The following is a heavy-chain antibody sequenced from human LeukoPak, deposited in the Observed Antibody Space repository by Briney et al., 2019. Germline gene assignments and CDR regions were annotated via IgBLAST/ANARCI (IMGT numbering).Heavy chain of an antibody. CDR1: GYTSTNYG. CDR3: ARGGKYCTGGNCYHDS. Sequence: ASVKVSCKASGYTSTNYGINWVRRAPGQGLEWMGWISAYSGNTNYAQKLQGRVTMTTDTSTSTAYMELRSLRSDDTAMYYCARGGKYCTGGNCYHDSWGQGTLVTVSS. V-gene: IGHV1-18*01. D-gene: IGHD2-15*01. CDR2: ISAYSGNT. J-gene: IGHJ5*01.